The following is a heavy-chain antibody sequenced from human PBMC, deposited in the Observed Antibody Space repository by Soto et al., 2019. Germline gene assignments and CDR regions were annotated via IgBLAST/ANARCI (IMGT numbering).Heavy chain of an antibody. V-gene: IGHV3-21*01. Sequence: WSLRLSCAASGVTFSIYSMNWVRQAPGKGLECVSSISSSSSYIYYADSVKGRFTISRDNDKNSLYLQMNSLRAEDTAVYYCARAPQYYFEYWGQGTLVTVSS. CDR2: ISSSSSYI. D-gene: IGHD6-19*01. J-gene: IGHJ4*02. CDR1: GVTFSIYS. CDR3: ARAPQYYFEY.